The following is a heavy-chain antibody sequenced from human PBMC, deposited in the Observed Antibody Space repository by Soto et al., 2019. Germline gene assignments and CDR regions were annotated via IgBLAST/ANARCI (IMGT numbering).Heavy chain of an antibody. CDR2: MNPNSGNT. CDR3: ARGLFPFDY. Sequence: ASVKVSCKASGYTFTSYGISWVRQAPGQGLEYLGWMNPNSGNTGYVQKFQGRVTITRDTSASTAYMELRSLRSEDTAVYYCARGLFPFDYWGQGTLVTVSS. J-gene: IGHJ4*02. CDR1: GYTFTSYG. D-gene: IGHD2-21*01. V-gene: IGHV1-8*03.